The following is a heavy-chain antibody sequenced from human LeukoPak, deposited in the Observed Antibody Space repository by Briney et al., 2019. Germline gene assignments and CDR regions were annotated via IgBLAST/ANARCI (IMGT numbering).Heavy chain of an antibody. J-gene: IGHJ3*02. Sequence: PSETLSLTCTVSGGSISSSSYYWGWIRQPPGKGLECIGSIYYSGSTYYNPSLKSRVTISVDTSKNQFSLKLSSVTAADTAVYYCARGTVYYYDSSGYRPDAFDIWGQGTMVTVSS. CDR1: GGSISSSSYY. V-gene: IGHV4-39*01. D-gene: IGHD3-22*01. CDR2: IYYSGST. CDR3: ARGTVYYYDSSGYRPDAFDI.